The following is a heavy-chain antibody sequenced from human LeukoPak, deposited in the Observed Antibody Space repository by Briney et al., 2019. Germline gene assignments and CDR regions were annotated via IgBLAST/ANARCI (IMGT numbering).Heavy chain of an antibody. J-gene: IGHJ3*02. V-gene: IGHV3-21*01. CDR2: ISSSSSYI. D-gene: IGHD3-9*01. CDR3: ARDRGDIRGDAFDI. CDR1: GFTFSSYS. Sequence: GGSLRLSCAASGFTFSSYSMNWVRQAPGKGLEWVSSISSSSSYIYYADSVKGRFTISRDNAKNSLYLQMNSLRAEDTAVYYCARDRGDIRGDAFDIWGQGTTVTVSS.